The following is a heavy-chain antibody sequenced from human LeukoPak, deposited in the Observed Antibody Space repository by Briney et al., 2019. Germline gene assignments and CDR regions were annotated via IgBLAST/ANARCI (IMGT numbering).Heavy chain of an antibody. V-gene: IGHV4-39*01. Sequence: SETLSLTCTVSGGSISSSSYDWGWIRQPPGKGLEWIGSIYYSWSTYYNPSLKSRVTISVDTSKNQFSLKLSSVTAADTAVYYCARHPRRGFGVVTSRYLLNYVDVWGKGTTVTVSS. D-gene: IGHD3-3*01. CDR3: ARHPRRGFGVVTSRYLLNYVDV. J-gene: IGHJ6*03. CDR1: GGSISSSSYD. CDR2: IYYSWST.